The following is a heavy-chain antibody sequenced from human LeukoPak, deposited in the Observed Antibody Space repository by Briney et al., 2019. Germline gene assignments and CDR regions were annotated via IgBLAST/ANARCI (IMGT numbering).Heavy chain of an antibody. CDR1: GGSFSGYY. D-gene: IGHD6-13*01. V-gene: IGHV4-34*01. CDR3: ARVLGKQQLVPIDY. J-gene: IGHJ4*02. Sequence: SETLSLTCAVYGGSFSGYYWSWIRQPPGKGLEWIGEINHSGSTNYNPSLKSRVTISVDTSKNQSSLKLSSVTAADTAVYYCARVLGKQQLVPIDYWGQGTLVTVSS. CDR2: INHSGST.